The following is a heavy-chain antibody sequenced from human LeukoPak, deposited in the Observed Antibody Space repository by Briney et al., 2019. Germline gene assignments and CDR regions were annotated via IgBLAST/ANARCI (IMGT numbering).Heavy chain of an antibody. CDR1: GCIFSSYA. J-gene: IGHJ4*02. CDR2: ISGSGGVT. Sequence: GGSLRLSCAVSGCIFSSYAMNWVRQAPGKGLEWVSGISGSGGVTYYADSVKGRFTISRDNSKNTLYLQMNSLRAEDTAVYYCAKEAGDYGYYFDYWGQGTLVTVS. D-gene: IGHD4-17*01. V-gene: IGHV3-23*01. CDR3: AKEAGDYGYYFDY.